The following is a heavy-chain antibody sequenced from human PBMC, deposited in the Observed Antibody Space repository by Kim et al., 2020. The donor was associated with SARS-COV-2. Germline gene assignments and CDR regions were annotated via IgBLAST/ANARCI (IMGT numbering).Heavy chain of an antibody. V-gene: IGHV3-9*01. Sequence: GGSLRLSCAASGFTFGDYAMHWVRQAPGKCLEWVSGISLNSGSLGYADSVKGRFTISRDTAKNSLYLQINSLRAEDTALYYCAKDKDYYGSGSSTRSFDYWGQGTLVTVSS. J-gene: IGHJ4*02. CDR1: GFTFGDYA. CDR2: ISLNSGSL. D-gene: IGHD3-10*01. CDR3: AKDKDYYGSGSSTRSFDY.